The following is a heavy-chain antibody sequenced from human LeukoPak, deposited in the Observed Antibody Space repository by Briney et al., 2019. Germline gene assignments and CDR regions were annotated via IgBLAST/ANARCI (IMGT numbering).Heavy chain of an antibody. CDR2: IGSDTTT. CDR1: GFNFRDFA. V-gene: IGHV3-23*01. J-gene: IGHJ6*02. D-gene: IGHD2-15*01. CDR3: AKDLHYWVAMDV. Sequence: GGSLRLSCAASGFNFRDFAISWVRQAPGKGLEWVSGIGSDTTTHYAESVKGRFAISRDNAKNTLYLHMNSVRAEDTALYYCAKDLHYWVAMDVWGQGTTVTVS.